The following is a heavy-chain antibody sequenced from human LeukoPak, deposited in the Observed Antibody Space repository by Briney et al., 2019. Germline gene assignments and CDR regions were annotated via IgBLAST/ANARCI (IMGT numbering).Heavy chain of an antibody. D-gene: IGHD4-17*01. CDR3: VRDPNYGDLLDY. CDR2: IYISGST. Sequence: SETLSLTCTVSGGSISGYYWSWIRQPAGKGLEWIGRIYISGSTNYNPSPKSRVTISLDKSKNQFSLRLTSVTAADTAVYYCVRDPNYGDLLDYWGQGTLVTVSS. V-gene: IGHV4-4*07. J-gene: IGHJ4*02. CDR1: GGSISGYY.